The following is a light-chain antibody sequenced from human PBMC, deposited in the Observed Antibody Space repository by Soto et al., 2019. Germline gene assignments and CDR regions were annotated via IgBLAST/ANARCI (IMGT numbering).Light chain of an antibody. Sequence: IQLTQSPSSLSASVGDRVTITCRASQGISSYLAWYQQTPGKAPKLLIYAASTLQSGVPSRFIGSGSGADFTLTISSLQPDDFATYYCQQLNSYSWTFGQGTKVDIK. CDR2: AAS. CDR1: QGISSY. CDR3: QQLNSYSWT. J-gene: IGKJ1*01. V-gene: IGKV1-9*01.